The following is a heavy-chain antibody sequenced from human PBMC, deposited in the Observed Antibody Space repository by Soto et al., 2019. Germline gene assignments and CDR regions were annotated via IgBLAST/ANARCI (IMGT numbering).Heavy chain of an antibody. D-gene: IGHD1-26*01. CDR2: ISSSGSTI. CDR1: GFTFSSYE. J-gene: IGHJ6*02. Sequence: PGWSLRLSCAASGFTFSSYEMNLVRQAPGKGLEWVSYISSSGSTIYYADSVKGRFTISRDNAKNSLYLQMNSLRAEDTAVYYCARDRVGPYYYYGMDVWGQGTTVTVSS. V-gene: IGHV3-48*03. CDR3: ARDRVGPYYYYGMDV.